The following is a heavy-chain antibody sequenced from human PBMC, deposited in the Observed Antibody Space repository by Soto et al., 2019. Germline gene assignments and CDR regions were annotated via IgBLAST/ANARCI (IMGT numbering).Heavy chain of an antibody. CDR2: MNPNSGNT. Sequence: ASVKVSCKASGYTFTSYDINWVRQATGQGLEWMGWMNPNSGNTGYAQKFQGRVTMTRNTSISTAYMELSSLRSEDTAVYYCARGRTFRGSHAFDIWGQGKRATV. D-gene: IGHD3-10*01. CDR3: ARGRTFRGSHAFDI. CDR1: GYTFTSYD. J-gene: IGHJ3*02. V-gene: IGHV1-8*01.